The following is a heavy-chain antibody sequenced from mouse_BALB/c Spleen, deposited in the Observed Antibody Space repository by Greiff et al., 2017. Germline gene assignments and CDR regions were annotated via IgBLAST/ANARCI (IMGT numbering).Heavy chain of an antibody. D-gene: IGHD2-3*01. V-gene: IGHV2-9-2*01. CDR2: IWTGGGT. CDR3: VRDDGLLLH. J-gene: IGHJ2*01. CDR1: GFSLTSYD. Sequence: QVQLKESGPGLVAPSQSLSITCTVSGFSLTSYDISWIRQPPGKGLEWLGVIWTGGGTNYNSAFMSRLSISKDNSKSQVFLKMNSLQTDDTAIYYCVRDDGLLLHWGQGTTLTVSS.